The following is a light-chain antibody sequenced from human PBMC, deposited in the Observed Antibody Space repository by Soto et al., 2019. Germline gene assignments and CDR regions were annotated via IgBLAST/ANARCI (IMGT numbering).Light chain of an antibody. V-gene: IGKV3-20*01. Sequence: EIVLTQSPGTLSLSPGERATLSCRASQSVSSSYLAWDQQKPGQAPRLLIYGASSRATGIPDRFSGSGSGTDFTLTISRLEPEDFAGYYCQQYGSSPPYTFGQGTKLEIK. CDR3: QQYGSSPPYT. CDR1: QSVSSSY. J-gene: IGKJ2*01. CDR2: GAS.